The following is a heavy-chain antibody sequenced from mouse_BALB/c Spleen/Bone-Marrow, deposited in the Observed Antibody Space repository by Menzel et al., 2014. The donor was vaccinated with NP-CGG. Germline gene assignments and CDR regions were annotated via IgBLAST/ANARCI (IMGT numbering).Heavy chain of an antibody. D-gene: IGHD2-1*01. V-gene: IGHV1-82*01. CDR3: ARHAYGNSYWYFDV. Sequence: VQLQQSGPELVKPGASVKISCKASGYAFSSSWMNWVKRRPGQGLEWIGRIYPGDGDTNYNGKFKGKATLTADKSSSTAYMQLSSLTSVDSAVYFCARHAYGNSYWYFDVWGAGTTVTVSS. CDR2: IYPGDGDT. CDR1: GYAFSSSW. J-gene: IGHJ1*01.